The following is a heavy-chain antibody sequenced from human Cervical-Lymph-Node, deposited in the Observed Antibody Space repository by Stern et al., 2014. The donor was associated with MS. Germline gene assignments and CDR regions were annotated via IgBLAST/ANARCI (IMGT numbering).Heavy chain of an antibody. D-gene: IGHD5-24*01. Sequence: QVQLVQSGAEVKKPGASVKVSCETSGFRFTDYYIHWVRQAPGQGLEWMGCINPKNGDTHSAQKFQGRFTMTRDTSISTAYMELNSLKSDDTDMYYCGRGIKTFDPWGQGTLVTVSS. J-gene: IGHJ5*02. CDR3: GRGIKTFDP. CDR1: GFRFTDYY. CDR2: INPKNGDT. V-gene: IGHV1-2*02.